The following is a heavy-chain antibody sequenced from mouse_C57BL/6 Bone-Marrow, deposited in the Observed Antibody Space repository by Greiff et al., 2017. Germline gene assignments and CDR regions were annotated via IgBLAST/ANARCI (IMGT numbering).Heavy chain of an antibody. Sequence: EVQGVESVAELVRPGASVKLSCTASGFNIKNTYMHWVKQRPEQGLEWIGRIDPANGNTKYAPKFQGKATITADTSSNTAYLQLSSLTSEDTAVYYCAPIYYGNYFYAMDYWGQGTSVTVSS. CDR2: IDPANGNT. CDR1: GFNIKNTY. D-gene: IGHD2-1*01. V-gene: IGHV14-3*01. CDR3: APIYYGNYFYAMDY. J-gene: IGHJ4*01.